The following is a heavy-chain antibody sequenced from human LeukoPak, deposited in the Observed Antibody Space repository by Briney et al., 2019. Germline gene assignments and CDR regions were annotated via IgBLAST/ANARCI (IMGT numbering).Heavy chain of an antibody. CDR1: GFTFSSYI. V-gene: IGHV3-21*04. J-gene: IGHJ3*02. CDR2: ISSSSSYI. D-gene: IGHD3-9*01. CDR3: ARDYRPYYDILTGYGAAPAFDN. Sequence: PGGSLRLSCAASGFTFSSYIMNWVRQAPGKGLEWVSSISSSSSYIYYADSVKGRFTISRDNAKNSLYLQMNSLRAEDTAVYYCARDYRPYYDILTGYGAAPAFDNWGQGTMVTVSS.